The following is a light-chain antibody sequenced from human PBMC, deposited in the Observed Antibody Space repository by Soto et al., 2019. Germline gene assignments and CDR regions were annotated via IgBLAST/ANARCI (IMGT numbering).Light chain of an antibody. Sequence: QSALTQPRSVSGSPGQSVTISCTGTSSDVGGYNYVSWYQQHPGKAPKLILYDVTKRPSGVPDRFSGSKSGNTASLTISGLQAEDEADYHCGSYAGSYFFVFGTGTKVTVL. CDR2: DVT. CDR3: GSYAGSYFFV. V-gene: IGLV2-11*01. CDR1: SSDVGGYNY. J-gene: IGLJ1*01.